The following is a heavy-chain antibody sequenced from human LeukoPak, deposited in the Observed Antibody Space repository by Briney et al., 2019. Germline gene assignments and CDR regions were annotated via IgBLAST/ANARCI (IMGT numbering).Heavy chain of an antibody. CDR1: GGSISSGDYY. J-gene: IGHJ3*02. Sequence: PSQTLSLTCTVSGGSISSGDYYWSWIRQPPGKGLEWIGYIYYSGSTYYNPSLKSRVTISVDTSKNQFSLKLSSVTAADTAVYYCARIYCSSTSCYEAFDIWGQGTMVTVSS. CDR3: ARIYCSSTSCYEAFDI. V-gene: IGHV4-30-4*01. D-gene: IGHD2-2*01. CDR2: IYYSGST.